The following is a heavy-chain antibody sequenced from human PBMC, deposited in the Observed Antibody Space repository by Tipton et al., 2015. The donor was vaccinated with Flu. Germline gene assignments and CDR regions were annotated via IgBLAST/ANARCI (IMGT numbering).Heavy chain of an antibody. CDR1: GGSISSYY. CDR2: IYYSGTT. J-gene: IGHJ1*01. CDR3: ATRSFGSGDFQH. D-gene: IGHD3-10*01. Sequence: TLSLTCTVSGGSISSYYWTWIRQPPGKGLEYIGYIYYSGTTNYNPSLNSRITISVDTSKNQFSLKLRSVTAADSAVYYCATRSFGSGDFQHWGQGTVVNVSS. V-gene: IGHV4-59*08.